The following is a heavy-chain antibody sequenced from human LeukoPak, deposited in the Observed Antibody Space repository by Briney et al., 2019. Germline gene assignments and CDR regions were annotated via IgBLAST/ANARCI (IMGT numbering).Heavy chain of an antibody. V-gene: IGHV4-34*01. CDR2: INHSGGT. J-gene: IGHJ4*02. CDR1: GGSFSGYY. CDR3: ARLPRGTMVRGVSH. Sequence: PSETLSVTCAVYGGSFSGYYWSWIRQPPGKGLEWIGEINHSGGTNYNPSLKSRVTISVDTSKNQFSLKLSSVTAADTAVYYCARLPRGTMVRGVSHWGQGTLVTVSS. D-gene: IGHD3-10*01.